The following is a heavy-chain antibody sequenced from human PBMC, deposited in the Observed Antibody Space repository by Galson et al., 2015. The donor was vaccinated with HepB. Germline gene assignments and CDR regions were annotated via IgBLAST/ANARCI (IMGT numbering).Heavy chain of an antibody. CDR2: ISYDGSNK. Sequence: SLRLSCAASGFTFSSYAMHWVRQAPGKGLEWVAVISYDGSNKYYVDSVKGRFTISRDNSKNTLYLQMNSLRAEDTAVYYCARGTKDFWSGYYLYWGQGTLVTVSS. CDR3: ARGTKDFWSGYYLY. V-gene: IGHV3-30-3*01. CDR1: GFTFSSYA. J-gene: IGHJ4*02. D-gene: IGHD3-3*01.